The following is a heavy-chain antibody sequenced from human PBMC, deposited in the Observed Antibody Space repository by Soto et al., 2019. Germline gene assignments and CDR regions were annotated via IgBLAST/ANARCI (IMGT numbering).Heavy chain of an antibody. CDR2: IDSSGST. V-gene: IGHV4-59*01. Sequence: SETLSLTCTVSGVSISFYYWSWIRRPPGKGLEWIAYIDSSGSTKYNPSLKSRVTISLDTSRNQLSLKLNSVTAADTAVYYCAREGYSSSWNPIDYWGQGTQVTVSS. J-gene: IGHJ4*02. D-gene: IGHD6-13*01. CDR3: AREGYSSSWNPIDY. CDR1: GVSISFYY.